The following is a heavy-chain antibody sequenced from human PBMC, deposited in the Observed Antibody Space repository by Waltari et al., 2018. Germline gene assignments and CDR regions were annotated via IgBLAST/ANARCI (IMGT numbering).Heavy chain of an antibody. CDR2: VSPIFGTA. V-gene: IGHV1-69*08. J-gene: IGHJ4*02. CDR1: GGTFSSYA. Sequence: QVQLVQSGAEVKKPGSSVKVSCKASGGTFSSYAISWVRQAPGQGLEWMGRVSPIFGTANYAQKFKGRVTITADKSTSTAYMELSSLRSEDTAVYYCASFGYCSGGSCYYWGQGTLVTVSS. CDR3: ASFGYCSGGSCYY. D-gene: IGHD2-15*01.